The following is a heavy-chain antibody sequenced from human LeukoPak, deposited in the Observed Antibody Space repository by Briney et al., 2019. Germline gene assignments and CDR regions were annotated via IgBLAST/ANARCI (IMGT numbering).Heavy chain of an antibody. J-gene: IGHJ6*03. CDR2: ISYSGSTI. CDR3: ARDRVGAIYYYYYYMDV. D-gene: IGHD1-26*01. Sequence: GGSLRLSCAASGFTFSSHDMNWVRQAPGKGLEWVSYISYSGSTIYYADSVKGRFTISRDNAKNSLYLQMNSLRAEDTAVYYRARDRVGAIYYYYYYMDVWGKGTTVTISS. CDR1: GFTFSSHD. V-gene: IGHV3-48*03.